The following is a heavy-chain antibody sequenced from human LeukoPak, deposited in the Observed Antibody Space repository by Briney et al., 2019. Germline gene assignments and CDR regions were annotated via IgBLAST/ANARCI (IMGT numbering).Heavy chain of an antibody. D-gene: IGHD3-10*01. CDR2: GKSDGSNP. Sequence: GRTLRLSCAVSRFSFSNYWKHWVRKPQAKGLVRGSRGKSDGSNPSYADSVKGRFTISRDNAENMLYLQMNTLGAEDTTVYYCARDIVSGSGWLDYWGQGRLVTV. CDR3: ARDIVSGSGWLDY. CDR1: RFSFSNYW. V-gene: IGHV3-74*01. J-gene: IGHJ4*02.